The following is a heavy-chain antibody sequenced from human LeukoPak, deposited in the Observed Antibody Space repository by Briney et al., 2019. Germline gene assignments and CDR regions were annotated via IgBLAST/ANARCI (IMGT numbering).Heavy chain of an antibody. CDR3: AKAIVGATDDY. CDR1: GFTFSSYG. CDR2: ISYDGSNK. J-gene: IGHJ4*02. Sequence: GGSLRLSCAASGFTFSSYGMHWVRQAPGKGLEWVAVISYDGSNKYYADSVKGRFTISRDNSKNTLYLQMNSLRAEDTAVYYCAKAIVGATDDYWGQGTLVTVSS. D-gene: IGHD1-26*01. V-gene: IGHV3-30*18.